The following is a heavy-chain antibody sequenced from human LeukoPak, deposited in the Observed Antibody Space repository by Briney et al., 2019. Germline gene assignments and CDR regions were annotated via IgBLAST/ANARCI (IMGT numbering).Heavy chain of an antibody. V-gene: IGHV1-18*01. CDR3: ARDYYYGSGSYSGPDTDY. CDR2: ISGYNGNT. CDR1: GYTFTTYG. D-gene: IGHD3-10*01. J-gene: IGHJ4*02. Sequence: GASVKVSCKASGYTFTTYGISWVRQPPGQGLEWMGWISGYNGNTNYALKFQGRVTMTTDTSTSTAYMELRSLRSDDTAVYICARDYYYGSGSYSGPDTDYWGQGTLVTVSS.